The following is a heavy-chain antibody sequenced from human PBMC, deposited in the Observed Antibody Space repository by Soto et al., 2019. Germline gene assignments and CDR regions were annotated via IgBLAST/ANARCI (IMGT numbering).Heavy chain of an antibody. D-gene: IGHD6-6*01. CDR1: GFTFSIYG. Sequence: GGSLRLSCAASGFTFSIYGMHWVRHAPGKGLEWVAVISYDGSNKYYADSMKGRFTISRDNSKNRLYLQMNSLRAEDTAVYYCAKDQYSSSSAIYYYYGMDVWGQGTTVTVSS. V-gene: IGHV3-30*18. J-gene: IGHJ6*02. CDR3: AKDQYSSSSAIYYYYGMDV. CDR2: ISYDGSNK.